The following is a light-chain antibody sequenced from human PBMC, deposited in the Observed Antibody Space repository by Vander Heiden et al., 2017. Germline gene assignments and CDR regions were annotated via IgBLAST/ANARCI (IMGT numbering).Light chain of an antibody. CDR1: QSISSY. Sequence: DIQLTQSPSSLSASVGDRVTITCRASQSISSYLNWYQQKPGKAPKLLIYAASSLQSGVPSRFSRSGSRTDFTLTIRILHPEDFTTYYCQQCESTPLTFGGRTKVEIK. CDR2: AAS. J-gene: IGKJ4*01. CDR3: QQCESTPLT. V-gene: IGKV1-39*01.